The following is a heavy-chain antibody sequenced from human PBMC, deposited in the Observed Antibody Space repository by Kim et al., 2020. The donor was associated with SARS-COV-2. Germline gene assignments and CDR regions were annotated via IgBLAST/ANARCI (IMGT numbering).Heavy chain of an antibody. D-gene: IGHD5-12*01. V-gene: IGHV3-23*03. Sequence: KGRFTISRDNAKNTLYLQMNSLRAEDTAVYYCAKRGSGYDDYYYYGMDVWGQGTTVTVSS. J-gene: IGHJ6*02. CDR3: AKRGSGYDDYYYYGMDV.